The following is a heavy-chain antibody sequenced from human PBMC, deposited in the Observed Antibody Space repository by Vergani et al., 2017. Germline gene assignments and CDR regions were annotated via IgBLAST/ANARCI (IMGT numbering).Heavy chain of an antibody. D-gene: IGHD2-2*01. CDR2: INPNSGGT. Sequence: QVQLVQSGAEVKKPGASVKVSCKASGYTFTGYYMHWVRQAPGQGLEWMGWINPNSGGTNYAQKFQGRVTMTRDTSISTAYMEPSRLRSDDTAVYYCARDILNIVVVPAANILGLDYWGQGTLVTVSS. CDR3: ARDILNIVVVPAANILGLDY. V-gene: IGHV1-2*02. CDR1: GYTFTGYY. J-gene: IGHJ4*02.